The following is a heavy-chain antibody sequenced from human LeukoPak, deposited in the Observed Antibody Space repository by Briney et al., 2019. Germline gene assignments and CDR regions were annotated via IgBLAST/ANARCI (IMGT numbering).Heavy chain of an antibody. CDR3: ARGGGITGTIVDY. D-gene: IGHD1-7*01. CDR1: GDSVSSNSAA. J-gene: IGHJ4*02. CDR2: TYYRSKRYN. Sequence: SQTLSLTCAISGDSVSSNSAAWNWIRQSPSRGLEWLGRTYYRSKRYNDYAVSVKSRITINPDTYKNQFSLQLNSVTPEDTAVYYCARGGGITGTIVDYWGQGTLVTVSS. V-gene: IGHV6-1*01.